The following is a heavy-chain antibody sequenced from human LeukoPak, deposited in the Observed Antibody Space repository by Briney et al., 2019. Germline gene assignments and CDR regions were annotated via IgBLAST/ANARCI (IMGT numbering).Heavy chain of an antibody. Sequence: SETLSLTCTVSGDSVSSADSYWSWIRQSPGEGLEWIGYINNGGTTNYNPSLKSRVTISVDTSRNQFSLRLTSVTAADTAVYSCARRMYGDHGHWFDPWGQGTLVTVSS. CDR1: GDSVSSADSY. CDR2: INNGGTT. V-gene: IGHV4-61*08. CDR3: ARRMYGDHGHWFDP. J-gene: IGHJ5*02. D-gene: IGHD2-21*02.